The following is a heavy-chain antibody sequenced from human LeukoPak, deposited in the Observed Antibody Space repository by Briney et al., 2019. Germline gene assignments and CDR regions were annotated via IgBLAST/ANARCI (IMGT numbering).Heavy chain of an antibody. Sequence: SETLSLTCTVSGRSISSSSYYWGWIRQTPGKGLEWIGRIYYSGSTYYNPSLKSRVTISVDTSKNQFSLKLSSVTAADTAVYYCARRLIKQLADYYYMDVWGKGTTVTVSS. CDR2: IYYSGST. V-gene: IGHV4-39*01. D-gene: IGHD6-6*01. CDR1: GRSISSSSYY. CDR3: ARRLIKQLADYYYMDV. J-gene: IGHJ6*03.